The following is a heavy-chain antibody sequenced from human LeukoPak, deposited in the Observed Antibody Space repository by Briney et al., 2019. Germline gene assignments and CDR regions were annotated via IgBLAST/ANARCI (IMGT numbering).Heavy chain of an antibody. CDR2: IYTSGST. J-gene: IGHJ4*02. V-gene: IGHV4-4*09. CDR3: ARLNGFGYSSSWSLAGGFDY. D-gene: IGHD6-13*01. CDR1: GGSISSYY. Sequence: PSETLSLTCTVSGGSISSYYWSWIRQPPGKGLEWIGYIYTSGSTNYNPSLKSRVTISVDTSKNQFSLKLSSVTAADTAVYYCARLNGFGYSSSWSLAGGFDYWGQGTLVTVSS.